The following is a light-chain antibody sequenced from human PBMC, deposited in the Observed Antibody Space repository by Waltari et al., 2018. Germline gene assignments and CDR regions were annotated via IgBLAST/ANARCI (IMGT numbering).Light chain of an antibody. Sequence: EIVLTQSPATLSLSPGEGATLPCRASQSFSDNYIAWYPQKPGQAPRLLIYGASSRPNGIPDRFSGSGSGTDFTLTIKRLEPEDFAVYYCQQFGNSPLYSFGQGTKLDIK. V-gene: IGKV3-20*01. CDR2: GAS. J-gene: IGKJ2*03. CDR1: QSFSDNY. CDR3: QQFGNSPLYS.